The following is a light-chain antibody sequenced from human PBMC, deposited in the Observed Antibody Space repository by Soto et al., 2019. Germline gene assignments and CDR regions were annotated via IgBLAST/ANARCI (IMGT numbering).Light chain of an antibody. Sequence: EIVLTQSPATLSLSPGERATLSCRASQSVSSYLAWYQQKPGQAPRLLIYDASNWATGIPARFSGSGSGTDFTRNISSLEPEDFAVYYCQQRSNWPRTFGQGTKVEIK. CDR2: DAS. J-gene: IGKJ1*01. CDR3: QQRSNWPRT. V-gene: IGKV3-11*01. CDR1: QSVSSY.